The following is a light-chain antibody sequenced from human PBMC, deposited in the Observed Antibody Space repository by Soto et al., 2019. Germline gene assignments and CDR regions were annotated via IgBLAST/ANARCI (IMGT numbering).Light chain of an antibody. CDR2: KDS. Sequence: SYELTQPPSVSVPPGQTARITCSGNALTKQYSHWYQQRPGQAPMLVISKDSERPSGIPERFSGSSSGTTVTLTISGAQAEDEADYYCQSADSSGTSLLFGGGTKLTVL. J-gene: IGLJ2*01. CDR1: ALTKQY. V-gene: IGLV3-25*03. CDR3: QSADSSGTSLL.